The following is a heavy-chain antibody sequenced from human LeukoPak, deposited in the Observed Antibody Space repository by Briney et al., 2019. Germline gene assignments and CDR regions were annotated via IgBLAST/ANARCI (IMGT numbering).Heavy chain of an antibody. J-gene: IGHJ4*02. CDR1: GFTFSSYS. CDR2: ISSSSSYI. Sequence: GGPLRLSCAASGFTFSSYSMNWVRQAPGKGLEWVSSISSSSSYIYYADSVKGRFTISRDNAKNSLYLQMNSLRAEDTAVYYCATDIAARRRGDGGYFDYWGQGTLVTVSS. V-gene: IGHV3-21*01. D-gene: IGHD6-6*01. CDR3: ATDIAARRRGDGGYFDY.